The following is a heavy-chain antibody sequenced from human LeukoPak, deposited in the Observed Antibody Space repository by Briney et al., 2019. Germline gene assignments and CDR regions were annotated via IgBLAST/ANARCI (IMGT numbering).Heavy chain of an antibody. D-gene: IGHD3-22*01. V-gene: IGHV1-58*02. CDR3: AASYDSRGYAFDI. CDR1: GFTFTSSA. J-gene: IGHJ3*02. CDR2: IVVGSGNT. Sequence: GASVKVSCKASGFTFTSSAMQWVRQARGQRLEWIGWIVVGSGNTNYAQKFQERVTITRDMSTSTAYMELSSLRSEDTAVYYCAASYDSRGYAFDIWGQGTMVTVSS.